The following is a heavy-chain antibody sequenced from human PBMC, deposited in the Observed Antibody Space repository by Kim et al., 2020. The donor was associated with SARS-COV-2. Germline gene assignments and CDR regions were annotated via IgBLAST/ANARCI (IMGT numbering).Heavy chain of an antibody. CDR3: VSDRTLWA. V-gene: IGHV3-74*01. J-gene: IGHJ5*02. Sequence: SGADYADSVKGRFTISRDNAKNTVYLQMNSVRDEDTAVYYCVSDRTLWAWGQGTRVTVSS. D-gene: IGHD1-26*01. CDR2: SGA.